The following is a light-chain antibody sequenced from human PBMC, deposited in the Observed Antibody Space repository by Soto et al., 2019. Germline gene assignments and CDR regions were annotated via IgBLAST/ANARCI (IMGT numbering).Light chain of an antibody. V-gene: IGKV3-20*01. Sequence: IVLTQSPGTLSLSPGERATLSCRASQSVSSGYLAWYQQKPGQAPRLLIYGASSRATGIPDRFSGSGSGTDFTLIISRLEPEDFVVYYCQQYGTSPLTFGGGTRVEIK. CDR2: GAS. J-gene: IGKJ4*01. CDR3: QQYGTSPLT. CDR1: QSVSSGY.